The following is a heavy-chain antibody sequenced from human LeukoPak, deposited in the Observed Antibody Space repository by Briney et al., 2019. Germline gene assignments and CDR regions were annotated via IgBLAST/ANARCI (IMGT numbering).Heavy chain of an antibody. CDR2: VNAGNGNT. V-gene: IGHV1-3*01. CDR3: AKVTSIAARPFFDY. CDR1: GYTFTSYA. J-gene: IGHJ4*02. Sequence: ASVKVSCKASGYTFTSYAMHWVRQAPGQRLEWMGWVNAGNGNTKYSQKFQGRVTITRDTSASTAYMELSSLRSEDTAVYYCAKVTSIAARPFFDYWGQGTLVTVSS. D-gene: IGHD6-6*01.